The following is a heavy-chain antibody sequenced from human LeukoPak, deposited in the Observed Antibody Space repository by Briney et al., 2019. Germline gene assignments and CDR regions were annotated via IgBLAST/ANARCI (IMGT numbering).Heavy chain of an antibody. V-gene: IGHV3-30*03. CDR2: ISYDGSNK. CDR1: GFTFSSYW. Sequence: PGGSLRLSCAASGFTFSSYWMSWVRQAPGKGLEWVAVISYDGSNKYYADSVKGRFTISRDNSKNTLYLQMNSLRAEDTAVYYCARVLTAAGPTGTFFDYWGQGTLVTVSS. J-gene: IGHJ4*02. D-gene: IGHD6-13*01. CDR3: ARVLTAAGPTGTFFDY.